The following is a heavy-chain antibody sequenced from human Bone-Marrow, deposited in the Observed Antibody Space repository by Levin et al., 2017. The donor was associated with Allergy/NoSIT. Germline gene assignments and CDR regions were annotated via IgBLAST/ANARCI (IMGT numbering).Heavy chain of an antibody. V-gene: IGHV3-23*01. CDR1: GFTFTSYA. J-gene: IGHJ4*02. CDR2: ISADSNVI. Sequence: GGSLRLSCAASGFTFTSYAMTWVRQAPGRGLEWVSSISADSNVIYYADSVKGRFTISRDNAKNTLYLQMNSLRVEDTALYYCAQDDHDTSGYRTYDYWGQGVLVTVSS. CDR3: AQDDHDTSGYRTYDY. D-gene: IGHD3-22*01.